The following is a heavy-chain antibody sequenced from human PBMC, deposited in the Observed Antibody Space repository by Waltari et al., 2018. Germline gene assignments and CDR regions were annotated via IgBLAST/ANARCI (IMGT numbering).Heavy chain of an antibody. Sequence: EVQLVQSGAEVKKPGESLKTSCKGSGYSFTSYWIGWVRHSRGKGLEWMGIIYPGDSDTRYSPSFQGQVTISADKSISTAYLQWSSLKASDTAMYYCARAAVAVSRYYYYGMDVWGQGTTVTVSS. J-gene: IGHJ6*02. D-gene: IGHD6-19*01. V-gene: IGHV5-51*03. CDR1: GYSFTSYW. CDR3: ARAAVAVSRYYYYGMDV. CDR2: IYPGDSDT.